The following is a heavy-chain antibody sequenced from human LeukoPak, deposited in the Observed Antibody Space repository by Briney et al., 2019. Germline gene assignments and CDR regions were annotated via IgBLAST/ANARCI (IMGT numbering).Heavy chain of an antibody. D-gene: IGHD3-16*01. V-gene: IGHV3-7*03. J-gene: IGHJ3*02. CDR1: GFIFNGYW. CDR2: VDQGGSEK. CDR3: ARRWASSRRKAFDI. Sequence: AGTLTLTCAASGFIFNGYWRNWLRQAPGKGLEGVANVDQGGSEKYYVASVKGRFTISRDNDKNSLYLQMTGLRVEDTAVYYGARRWASSRRKAFDIWGQGTIVTVSS.